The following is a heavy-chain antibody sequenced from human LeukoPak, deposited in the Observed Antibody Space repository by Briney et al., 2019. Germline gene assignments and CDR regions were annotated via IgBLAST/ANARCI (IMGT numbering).Heavy chain of an antibody. CDR1: GGSISSGDYY. Sequence: KTSETLSLTCTVSGGSISSGDYYWSWIRQPLGKDLEWIGYIYYSGSTYYNPSLKSRVTISVDTSKNQFSLKLSSVTAADTAVYYCARVDSSGSMVDYWGQGTLVTVSS. CDR2: IYYSGST. J-gene: IGHJ4*02. D-gene: IGHD3-22*01. CDR3: ARVDSSGSMVDY. V-gene: IGHV4-30-4*01.